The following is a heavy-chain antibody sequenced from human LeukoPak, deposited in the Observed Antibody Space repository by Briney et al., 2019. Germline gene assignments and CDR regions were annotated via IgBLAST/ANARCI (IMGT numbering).Heavy chain of an antibody. Sequence: GGSLRLSCAASGFTFSNYAMGWVRQAPGKGLEWVSGIGGSGGVSYYADSVKGRFTISRGESKNTLYLQMNSLRAEDTAVYYCARDSEYSFSTYVSYGFDIWGQGTMVTVSS. CDR1: GFTFSNYA. J-gene: IGHJ3*02. CDR2: IGGSGGVS. CDR3: ARDSEYSFSTYVSYGFDI. D-gene: IGHD6-6*01. V-gene: IGHV3-23*01.